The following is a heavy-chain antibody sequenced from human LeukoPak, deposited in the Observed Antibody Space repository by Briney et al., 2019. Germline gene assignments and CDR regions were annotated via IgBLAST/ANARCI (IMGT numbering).Heavy chain of an antibody. J-gene: IGHJ3*02. D-gene: IGHD1/OR15-1a*01. V-gene: IGHV3-21*01. CDR1: GFTFSHAW. CDR2: ISSSSSYI. CDR3: ARTGTADAFDI. Sequence: GGSLRLSCTASGFTFSHAWMSWVRQAPGKGLEWVSSISSSSSYIYYADSVKGRFTISRDNAKNSLYLQMNSLRAEDTAVYYCARTGTADAFDIWGQGTMVTVSS.